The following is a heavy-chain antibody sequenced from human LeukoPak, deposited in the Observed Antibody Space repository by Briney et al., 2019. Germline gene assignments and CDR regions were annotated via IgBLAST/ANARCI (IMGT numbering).Heavy chain of an antibody. CDR3: AKKKAGNGDRFDS. Sequence: PGGSLRLSCAASGFAFSTYGMHWVRQAPGKGLEWVAYIQYDGRNKQYADPVKGRFTISRDNSKNTLYLQMNMLKADDTALYYCAKKKAGNGDRFDSWGQGTLLTVSS. D-gene: IGHD2-8*01. CDR2: IQYDGRNK. J-gene: IGHJ4*02. CDR1: GFAFSTYG. V-gene: IGHV3-30*02.